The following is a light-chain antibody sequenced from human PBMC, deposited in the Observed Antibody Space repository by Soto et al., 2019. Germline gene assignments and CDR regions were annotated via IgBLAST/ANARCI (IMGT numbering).Light chain of an antibody. J-gene: IGKJ3*01. CDR2: GAS. Sequence: IVLTQSPGTLSLSPGERATLSCRASQSVSSSYLGWYQQKPGQAPRLLIYGASGRATGIPDRFSGSGSWTDFTLTISRLEPEDFALYYCQHYGGSPSFTFGPGTKVDIK. CDR3: QHYGGSPSFT. V-gene: IGKV3-20*01. CDR1: QSVSSSY.